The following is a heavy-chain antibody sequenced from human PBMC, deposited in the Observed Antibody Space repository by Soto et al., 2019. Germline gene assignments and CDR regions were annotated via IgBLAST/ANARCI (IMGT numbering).Heavy chain of an antibody. CDR3: AKFYYGDYSYYYHGMDV. CDR1: GFTFSSYA. J-gene: IGHJ6*02. V-gene: IGHV3-23*01. Sequence: EVQVLESGGGLVQPGGSLRLSCAASGFTFSSYAMSWVRQAPGKGLEWVSAISGSGDSTRYADSVQGRFTISRDTSKHTLYLQMNSLRAEDTAVYYCAKFYYGDYSYYYHGMDVWGQGTTVTVSS. CDR2: ISGSGDST. D-gene: IGHD4-17*01.